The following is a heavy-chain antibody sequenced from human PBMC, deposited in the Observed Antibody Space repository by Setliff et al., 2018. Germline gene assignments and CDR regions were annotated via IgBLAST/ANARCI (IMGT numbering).Heavy chain of an antibody. Sequence: PSETLSLTCTVSGDSIITTYFWSWIRQPPGKGLEFIGYVYHTGTAKYDPSLKSRVTMSVDTSKTQFSLKLNSMTTAATAVYYCARGGTYRYFDYWGQGTLVTVSS. CDR3: ARGGTYRYFDY. V-gene: IGHV4-59*01. CDR2: VYHTGTA. CDR1: GDSIITTYF. J-gene: IGHJ4*02.